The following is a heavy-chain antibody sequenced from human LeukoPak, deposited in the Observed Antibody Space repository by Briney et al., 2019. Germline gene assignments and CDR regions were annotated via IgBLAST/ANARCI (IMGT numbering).Heavy chain of an antibody. J-gene: IGHJ3*02. CDR1: RFNFSSYS. Sequence: GGSLRLSCAASRFNFSSYSINWVRQAPGKGLEWVAFIRYDGSNKYYADSVKGRFTISRDNSKNTLYLQMNSLRAEDTAVYYCARVRCSGGSCYSRAFDIWGQGTMVTVSS. CDR2: IRYDGSNK. CDR3: ARVRCSGGSCYSRAFDI. D-gene: IGHD2-15*01. V-gene: IGHV3-30*02.